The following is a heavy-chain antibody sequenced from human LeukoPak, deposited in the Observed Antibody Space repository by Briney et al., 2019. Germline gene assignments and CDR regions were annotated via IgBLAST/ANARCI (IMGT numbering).Heavy chain of an antibody. CDR1: GYTLSDVS. CDR2: INPNSGGT. CDR3: ARSRASVGTSTYSDY. J-gene: IGHJ4*02. V-gene: IGHV1-2*02. D-gene: IGHD1-26*01. Sequence: ASVKVSCKLSGYTLSDVSIHWVRQAPGEGLEWMGWINPNSGGTNYAQKFQDRVTMTRDTSISTAYMELSRLTSDDTAVYYCARSRASVGTSTYSDYWGQGTLVTVSS.